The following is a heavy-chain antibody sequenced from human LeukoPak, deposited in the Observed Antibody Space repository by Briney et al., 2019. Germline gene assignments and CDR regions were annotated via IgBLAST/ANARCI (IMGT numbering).Heavy chain of an antibody. Sequence: SETLSLTCTASGGTISSYYWSWIRQPAGKGLEWIGRIYTSGSTNYNPSIKSRVTMSVDTSKNQFSLKLSSVTAADTAVYYCARDCGRCGGDSFDYWGQGTLVTVSS. J-gene: IGHJ4*02. CDR3: ARDCGRCGGDSFDY. V-gene: IGHV4-4*07. CDR1: GGTISSYY. CDR2: IYTSGST. D-gene: IGHD2-21*01.